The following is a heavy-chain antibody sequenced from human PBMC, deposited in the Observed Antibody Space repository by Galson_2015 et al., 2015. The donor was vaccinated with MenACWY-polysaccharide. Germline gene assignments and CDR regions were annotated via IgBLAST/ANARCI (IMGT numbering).Heavy chain of an antibody. CDR1: GYTFTGYY. CDR3: VRGANTVTTDNWFDP. Sequence: SVKVSCKASGYTFTGYYMHWVRQAPGQGLEWMGWINPNSGGTNYAQKFQGRVTMTRDTSFSTAYMELSRLKSDDTAVYYCVRGANTVTTDNWFDPWGQGTLVTVFS. CDR2: INPNSGGT. D-gene: IGHD4-17*01. J-gene: IGHJ5*02. V-gene: IGHV1-2*02.